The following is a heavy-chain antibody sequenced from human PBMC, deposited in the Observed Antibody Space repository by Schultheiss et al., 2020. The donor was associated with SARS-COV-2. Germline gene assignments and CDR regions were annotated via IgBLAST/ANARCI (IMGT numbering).Heavy chain of an antibody. Sequence: GESLKISCAASGFTFSSYAMHWVRQAPGKGLEWVSAISGSGGSTYYADSVKGRFTISRDNSKNTLYLQMNSLRAEDTAVYYCAKETPLGDWYFDLWGRGTLVTVSS. D-gene: IGHD1-26*01. CDR1: GFTFSSYA. V-gene: IGHV3-23*01. J-gene: IGHJ2*01. CDR3: AKETPLGDWYFDL. CDR2: ISGSGGST.